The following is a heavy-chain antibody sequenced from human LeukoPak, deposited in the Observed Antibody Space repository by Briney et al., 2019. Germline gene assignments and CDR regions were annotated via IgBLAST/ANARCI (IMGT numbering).Heavy chain of an antibody. CDR2: IYYSGST. CDR1: GGSISSYY. J-gene: IGHJ4*02. CDR3: ASTTVRSGY. D-gene: IGHD4-17*01. V-gene: IGHV4-59*08. Sequence: PSETLSLTCTVSGGSISSYYWSWIRQPPGEGLEWIGYIYYSGSTNYNPSLKSRVTISVETSKNQYSLKLTSVTAADTAVYYCASTTVRSGYWGQGTLVTVSS.